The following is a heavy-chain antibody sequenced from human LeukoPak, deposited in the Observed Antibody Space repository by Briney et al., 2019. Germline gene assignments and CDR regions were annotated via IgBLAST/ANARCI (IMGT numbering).Heavy chain of an antibody. V-gene: IGHV1-69*04. CDR3: ASGDITGTTYGDY. D-gene: IGHD1-20*01. J-gene: IGHJ4*02. CDR1: GGTFSSYA. Sequence: SVKVSCKASGGTFSSYAISWVRQAPGQGLEWMGRIIPIPGIANYAQKFQGRVTITADKSTSTAYMELSSLRSEDTAVYYCASGDITGTTYGDYWGQGTLVTVSS. CDR2: IIPIPGIA.